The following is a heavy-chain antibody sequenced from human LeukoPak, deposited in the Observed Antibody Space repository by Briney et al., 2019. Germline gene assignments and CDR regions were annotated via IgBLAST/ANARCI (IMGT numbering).Heavy chain of an antibody. CDR3: ARDTDY. J-gene: IGHJ4*02. CDR2: IYYSGST. CDR1: GGSISSYY. Sequence: SESLSLTCTASGGSISSYYWSWIRQPPGKGLEWIADIYYSGSTNYNHSLKGRFTISIDTSKNKFSRKLSSVTAADTAVYYCARDTDYWGQGTLVTVSS. V-gene: IGHV4-59*01.